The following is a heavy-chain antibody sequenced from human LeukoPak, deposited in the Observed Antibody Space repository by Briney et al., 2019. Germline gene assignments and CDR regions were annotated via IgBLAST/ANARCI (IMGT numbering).Heavy chain of an antibody. J-gene: IGHJ4*02. CDR3: ARDFRYCDSTSCYEFDY. D-gene: IGHD2-2*01. Sequence: GGSLRLSCADSGFTFSSYAMHWVGQAPGKGVEGVAVISYDESDKYYEDSVKGRFTVSRDNSKNMLYLQMNSVRAEDTAVYYCARDFRYCDSTSCYEFDYWGQGTLVTVS. CDR1: GFTFSSYA. CDR2: ISYDESDK. V-gene: IGHV3-30-3*01.